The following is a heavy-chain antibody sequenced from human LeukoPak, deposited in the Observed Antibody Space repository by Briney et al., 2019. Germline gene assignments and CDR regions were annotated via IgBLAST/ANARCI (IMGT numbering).Heavy chain of an antibody. D-gene: IGHD4-23*01. CDR3: AREGAYGGKSFDY. Sequence: ASVKVSCKASGYTFTSYYMHWVRQAPGQGLEWMGGIIPIFGTANYAQKFQGRVTITADESTSTAYMELSSLRSEDTAVYYCAREGAYGGKSFDYWGQGTLVTVSS. CDR2: IIPIFGTA. CDR1: GYTFTSYY. J-gene: IGHJ4*02. V-gene: IGHV1-69*13.